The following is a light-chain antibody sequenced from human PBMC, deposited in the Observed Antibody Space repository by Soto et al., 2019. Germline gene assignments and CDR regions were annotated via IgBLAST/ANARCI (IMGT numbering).Light chain of an antibody. CDR2: DAS. CDR1: QDISNY. Sequence: DIQMTQSPSSLSASVGDRVTITCQASQDISNYLNWYQQKPGKAPKLLIYDASNLETGVPSRFSGSGSGTDFTFTISSLQPEYNATYYCQQYDNLPRSFGGGTKVDIK. CDR3: QQYDNLPRS. J-gene: IGKJ4*01. V-gene: IGKV1-33*01.